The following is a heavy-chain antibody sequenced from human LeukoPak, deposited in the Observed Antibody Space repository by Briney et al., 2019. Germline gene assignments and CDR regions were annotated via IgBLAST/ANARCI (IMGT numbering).Heavy chain of an antibody. J-gene: IGHJ2*01. Sequence: GGSLRLSCTASGFTFSSYWMGWVRQAPGKGLEWVADIKEDGSDKYSVDSVKGRFTISRDNAKNSLYLQMNSLRAEDTAVYFCARDTYRFFDLWGRGTLVTASS. CDR3: ARDTYRFFDL. D-gene: IGHD3-3*01. CDR1: GFTFSSYW. CDR2: IKEDGSDK. V-gene: IGHV3-7*01.